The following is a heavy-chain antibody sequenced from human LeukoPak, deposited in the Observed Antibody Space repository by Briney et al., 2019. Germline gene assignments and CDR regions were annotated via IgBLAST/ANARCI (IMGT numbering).Heavy chain of an antibody. CDR2: IYSGGST. CDR3: ARASGSYFEYYFDY. J-gene: IGHJ4*02. CDR1: GFTVGSNY. D-gene: IGHD1-26*01. Sequence: GGSLRLSCAASGFTVGSNYMSWVRQAPGKGLEWVSVIYSGGSTYYADSVKGRFTISRDNSKNTLYLQMNSLRAEDTAVYYCARASGSYFEYYFDYWGQGTLVTVSS. V-gene: IGHV3-53*01.